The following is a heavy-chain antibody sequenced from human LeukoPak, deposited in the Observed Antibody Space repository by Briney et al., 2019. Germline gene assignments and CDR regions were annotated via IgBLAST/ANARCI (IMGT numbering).Heavy chain of an antibody. CDR2: ISIDGSKK. D-gene: IGHD4-17*01. V-gene: IGHV3-33*05. CDR3: ARGLLDYGDYYFDF. CDR1: GFSFSAYG. Sequence: PGGSLRLACAASGFSFSAYGMHWVRQAPGKGLEWVSVISIDGSKKDYVDSVKGRFTISRDDSKNTLHLQMNSLRAEDTAIYYCARGLLDYGDYYFDFWGQGTLITVS. J-gene: IGHJ4*02.